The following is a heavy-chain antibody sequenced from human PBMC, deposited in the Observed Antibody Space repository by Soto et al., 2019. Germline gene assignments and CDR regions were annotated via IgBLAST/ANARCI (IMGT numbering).Heavy chain of an antibody. CDR1: GLSVSTNF. V-gene: IGHV3-53*01. J-gene: IGHJ6*02. Sequence: QLVESGGGLIQPGESLKLSCAASGLSVSTNFMSWVRQAPGKGLEWLAVIYSGGKTFYADSVKGRFTISKDNSKNTLSLQMNSLRAEDTAVYYCTRDAPGERPYYFYYYGMDVCGHGTTVTVSS. CDR2: IYSGGKT. CDR3: TRDAPGERPYYFYYYGMDV.